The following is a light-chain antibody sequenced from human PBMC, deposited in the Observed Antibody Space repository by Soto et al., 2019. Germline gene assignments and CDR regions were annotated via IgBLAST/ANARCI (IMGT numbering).Light chain of an antibody. Sequence: EIVLTQSPATLSLSPGERVTLSCRASQSVSSYLSWYQHRPGQAPRLLMYDTFNRATGVPARFSGSGSGTDFTLTISSLEPEDSAVYYCQHRSNGYTFGQGTKLELK. CDR2: DTF. CDR1: QSVSSY. V-gene: IGKV3-11*01. J-gene: IGKJ2*01. CDR3: QHRSNGYT.